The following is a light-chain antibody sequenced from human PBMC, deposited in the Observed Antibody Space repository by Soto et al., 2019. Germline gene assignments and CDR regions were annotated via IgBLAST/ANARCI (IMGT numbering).Light chain of an antibody. V-gene: IGLV1-40*01. CDR3: QSYASSLSGVV. Sequence: QSVLTQPPSVSGAPGQRVTISCTGSSSNIGAGYDIHWYQQVPGTAPKLLIYGNNNRPSGVPDRFSGSKSGPSASLAITGLQAEDESDYYCQSYASSLSGVVFGGGTKLTVL. CDR2: GNN. CDR1: SSNIGAGYD. J-gene: IGLJ2*01.